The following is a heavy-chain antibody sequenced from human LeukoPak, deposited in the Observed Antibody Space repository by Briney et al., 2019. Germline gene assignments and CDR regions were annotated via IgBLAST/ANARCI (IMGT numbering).Heavy chain of an antibody. J-gene: IGHJ4*02. CDR1: GFTFSSYG. V-gene: IGHV3-30*02. CDR2: IRYDGSNK. Sequence: GGSLRLSCAASGFTFSSYGMHWVRQAPGKGLEWVAFIRYDGSNKYYVDSVKGRFTISRDNSKNTLYLQMNSLRAEDTAVYYCARDVQGYDFWSGYYPISFLDYWGQGTLVTVSS. D-gene: IGHD3-3*01. CDR3: ARDVQGYDFWSGYYPISFLDY.